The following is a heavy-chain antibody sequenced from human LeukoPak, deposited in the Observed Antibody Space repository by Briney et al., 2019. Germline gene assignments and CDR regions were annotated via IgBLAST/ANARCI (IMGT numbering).Heavy chain of an antibody. CDR1: GFTFSSYA. Sequence: GGSLRLSCAASGFTFSSYAMHWVRQAPGKGLEWVAVISYDGSNKYYADSVKGRFTISRDNSKNTLYLQMNSLRAEDTAVYYCARDYSSGYYSFDFDYWGQGTLVTVSS. V-gene: IGHV3-30-3*01. J-gene: IGHJ4*02. CDR3: ARDYSSGYYSFDFDY. CDR2: ISYDGSNK. D-gene: IGHD3-22*01.